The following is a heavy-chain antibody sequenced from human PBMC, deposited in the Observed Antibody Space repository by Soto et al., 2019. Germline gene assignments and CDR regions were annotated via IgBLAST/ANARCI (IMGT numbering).Heavy chain of an antibody. CDR3: ARGKPSGYRFGPRNFFHYGLDV. V-gene: IGHV4-34*01. CDR2: VHPSGST. D-gene: IGHD5-18*01. Sequence: AETLCLACVVFIAYLGDHYWSWIRQSPDNGLELIGEVHPSGSTDYNPSLKSRLTLSLDTSKNQFSLKVASVTAADTAVYFCARGKPSGYRFGPRNFFHYGLDVWGPGTPVTVSS. J-gene: IGHJ6*02. CDR1: IAYLGDHY.